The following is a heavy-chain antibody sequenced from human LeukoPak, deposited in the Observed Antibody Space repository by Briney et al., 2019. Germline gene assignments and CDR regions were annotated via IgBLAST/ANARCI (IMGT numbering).Heavy chain of an antibody. CDR1: GGSFSGYY. Sequence: SETLSLTCAVYGGSFSGYYWSWIRQPPGKGLEWVGEINHSGSTNRNPSLKSRVTISVDTSKNQFSLKLSSVTAADTAVYYCARHEVQAAVSSSWFNNWFDPWGQGTLVTVPS. CDR2: INHSGST. J-gene: IGHJ5*02. CDR3: ARHEVQAAVSSSWFNNWFDP. D-gene: IGHD6-13*01. V-gene: IGHV4-34*01.